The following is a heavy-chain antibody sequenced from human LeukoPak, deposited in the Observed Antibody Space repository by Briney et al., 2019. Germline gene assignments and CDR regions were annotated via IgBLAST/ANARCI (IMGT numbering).Heavy chain of an antibody. CDR1: GFTFSSYA. CDR3: AKDARYSSGWYYFDY. V-gene: IGHV3-23*01. Sequence: GESLRLSCAASGFTFSSYAMNWVRQAPGKGLEWVSGISGSGGSTYYADSVKGRFTISRDNSKNPLYLPMNSLRAEDTAVYYSAKDARYSSGWYYFDYWGQGTLVTVSS. J-gene: IGHJ4*02. D-gene: IGHD6-19*01. CDR2: ISGSGGST.